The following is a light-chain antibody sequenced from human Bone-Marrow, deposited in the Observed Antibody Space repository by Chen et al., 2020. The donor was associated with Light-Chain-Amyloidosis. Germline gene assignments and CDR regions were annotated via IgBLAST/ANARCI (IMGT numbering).Light chain of an antibody. J-gene: IGLJ2*01. CDR1: DLPTKY. V-gene: IGLV3-25*03. Sequence: SYELTQPPSVSVSPGQTARITCSGDDLPTKYAYWYQQKPGQAPVLVIHGHTERPSGISGRFSGPSSGRTPTLSIRGVQAEDEADYHCQSADSSGTYEVRFGGGTKLTVL. CDR3: QSADSSGTYEVR. CDR2: GHT.